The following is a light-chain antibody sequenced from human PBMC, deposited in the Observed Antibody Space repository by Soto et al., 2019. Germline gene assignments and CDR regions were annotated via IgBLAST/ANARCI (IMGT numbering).Light chain of an antibody. CDR3: SSYTSSSTWV. V-gene: IGLV2-14*01. Sequence: QSALTQPASVSGSPGQSITISCTGTSSDVGRYRCVSWYRQHPGKAPKLMIYEVSNRPSGVSNRFSGSKSGNTASLTISGLQAEDEADYYCSSYTSSSTWVFGGGTKVTVL. CDR1: SSDVGRYRC. CDR2: EVS. J-gene: IGLJ3*02.